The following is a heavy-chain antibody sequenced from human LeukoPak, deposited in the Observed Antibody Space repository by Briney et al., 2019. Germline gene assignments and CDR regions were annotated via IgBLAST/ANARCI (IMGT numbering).Heavy chain of an antibody. D-gene: IGHD2-2*01. V-gene: IGHV4-59*01. Sequence: SETLSLTCTVSGGSISSYYWSWIRQPPGKGLEWIGYIYYSGSTNYNPSLKSRVTISVGTSKNQFSLKLSSVTAADTAVYYCARVKGTSSFDYWGQGTLVTVSS. CDR1: GGSISSYY. J-gene: IGHJ4*02. CDR3: ARVKGTSSFDY. CDR2: IYYSGST.